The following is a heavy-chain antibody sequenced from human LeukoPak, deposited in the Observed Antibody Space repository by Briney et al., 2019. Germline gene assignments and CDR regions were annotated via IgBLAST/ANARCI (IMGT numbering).Heavy chain of an antibody. Sequence: TLSLTCPLSGGSITSGRFYWTWIRQHPQRGLEWIGYVSYSGSTNYNSSLKSRLTISADTSKNQFYLRLTSVTAADTAVYFCARDPRGDITGTTFDRWGQGTLVTVSS. CDR1: GGSITSGRFY. CDR2: VSYSGST. D-gene: IGHD1-20*01. J-gene: IGHJ5*02. CDR3: ARDPRGDITGTTFDR. V-gene: IGHV4-31*03.